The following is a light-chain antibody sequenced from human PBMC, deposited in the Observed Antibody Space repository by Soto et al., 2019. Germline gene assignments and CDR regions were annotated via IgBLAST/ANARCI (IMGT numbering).Light chain of an antibody. V-gene: IGKV1-39*01. J-gene: IGKJ1*01. Sequence: DIQMRKSPSTLSASVGDRFTITCRASPSISNRLAWYQQKPGKAPKLLIYAASSLQSGVPSRFSGSGSGTDFTLTISSLQPEDFATYYCQQSYSTWTFGQGTKVDI. CDR2: AAS. CDR1: PSISNR. CDR3: QQSYSTWT.